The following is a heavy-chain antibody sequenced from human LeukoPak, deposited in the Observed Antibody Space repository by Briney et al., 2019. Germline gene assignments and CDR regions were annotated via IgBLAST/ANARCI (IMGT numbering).Heavy chain of an antibody. D-gene: IGHD6-13*01. J-gene: IGHJ4*02. CDR1: GGSISSYY. CDR2: IYSTGST. V-gene: IGHV4-4*07. Sequence: SSETLSLTCTVSGGSISSYYWSWIRQPAGKGPEWIGRIYSTGSTNYNPSLKSRVTMSVDTSKNQFSLRLGSVTAADTAVYYCARQIASAGTAGFDFWGQGALVTVSS. CDR3: ARQIASAGTAGFDF.